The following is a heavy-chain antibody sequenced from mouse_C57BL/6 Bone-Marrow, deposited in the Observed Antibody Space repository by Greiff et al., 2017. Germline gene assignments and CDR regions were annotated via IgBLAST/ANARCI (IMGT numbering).Heavy chain of an antibody. CDR1: GFSLSTFGMG. J-gene: IGHJ4*01. CDR2: IWWDDDK. Sequence: QVTLKESGPGILQPSQTLSLTCSFSGFSLSTFGMGVGWIRQPSGKGLEWLAHIWWDDDKYYNPALKSRLTISKDTSKNQVFLKIANVDTADTATYYCARMKVYGSSYRRNYYAMDYWGQGTSVTVSS. CDR3: ARMKVYGSSYRRNYYAMDY. V-gene: IGHV8-8*01. D-gene: IGHD1-1*01.